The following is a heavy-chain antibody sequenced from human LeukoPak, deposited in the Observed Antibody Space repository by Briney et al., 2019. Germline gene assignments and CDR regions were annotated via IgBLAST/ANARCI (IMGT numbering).Heavy chain of an antibody. CDR1: AFTFSSYW. V-gene: IGHV3-74*01. J-gene: IGHJ6*02. CDR3: ARRSAYYYFALDV. Sequence: GGSLRLSCAASAFTFSSYWMHWVRQAPGKGLVWVSRINSDGSSTTYADSVKGRFTISRDNAKNTLYLHMNSLRAEDTAMYYCARRSAYYYFALDVWGQGTTVTVSS. CDR2: INSDGSST.